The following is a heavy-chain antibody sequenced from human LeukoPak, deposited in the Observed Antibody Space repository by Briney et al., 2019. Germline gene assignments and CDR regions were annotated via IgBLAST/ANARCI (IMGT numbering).Heavy chain of an antibody. CDR3: ARAPRENIVVVVAATFFDY. J-gene: IGHJ4*02. Sequence: SETLSLTCTVSGGSISSSSYYWGWIRQPPGKGLEWIGSIYYSGSTYYNPSLKSRVTISVDTSKNQFSLKLSSVTAADTAVYYCARAPRENIVVVVAATFFDYWGQGTLVTVSS. CDR2: IYYSGST. D-gene: IGHD2-15*01. V-gene: IGHV4-39*07. CDR1: GGSISSSSYY.